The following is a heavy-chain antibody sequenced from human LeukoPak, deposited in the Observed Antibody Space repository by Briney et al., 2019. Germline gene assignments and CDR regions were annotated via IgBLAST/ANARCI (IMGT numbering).Heavy chain of an antibody. D-gene: IGHD5-24*01. V-gene: IGHV4-59*01. Sequence: PSETLSLTCTVSGGSISTYYWSWFRRPPGKGLEWIGYIYYSGRTNYNPSLKSRVTISLDTSKKQFSLKVSSVTAADTAVYYCAREGDDYEIDYWAQVTLVTVAS. CDR1: GGSISTYY. J-gene: IGHJ4*02. CDR2: IYYSGRT. CDR3: AREGDDYEIDY.